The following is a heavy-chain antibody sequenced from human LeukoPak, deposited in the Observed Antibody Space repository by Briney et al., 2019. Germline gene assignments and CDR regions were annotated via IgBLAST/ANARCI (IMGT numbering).Heavy chain of an antibody. J-gene: IGHJ4*02. D-gene: IGHD3-22*01. CDR2: IYYSGST. CDR3: ARVSSSGYHYFFDY. Sequence: PSQTLSLTCTVSGGSISSGDYYWSWIRQPPGRGLEWIRYIYYSGSTYYNPSLKSRVTISVDTSKNQFSLKLSSVTAADTAVYYCARVSSSGYHYFFDYWGQGTLVTVSS. CDR1: GGSISSGDYY. V-gene: IGHV4-30-4*01.